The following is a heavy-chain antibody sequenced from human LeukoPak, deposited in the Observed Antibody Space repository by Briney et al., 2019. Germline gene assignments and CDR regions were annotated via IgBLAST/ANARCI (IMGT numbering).Heavy chain of an antibody. V-gene: IGHV3-7*01. J-gene: IGHJ4*02. CDR1: GLIFSKYW. CDR3: ARDASALY. D-gene: IGHD6-19*01. CDR2: IKPDGSEQ. Sequence: GGSLRLSCVASGLIFSKYWMTWVRQAPGKGLEWVATIKPDGSEQYYLDSVKGRFTISRDNARDSLYLQMNSLRDDDTSVYYCARDASALYWGRGTPVTVPS.